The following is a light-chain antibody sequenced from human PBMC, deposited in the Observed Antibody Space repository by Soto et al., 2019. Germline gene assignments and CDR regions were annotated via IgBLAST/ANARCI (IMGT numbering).Light chain of an antibody. Sequence: DIQMTQSPSTLSAYVGDRVTITCRASQSISSWLAWYQQKPGKAPNLLIYDAASLEAGVQSRFSGSGTGTEFTLTINSLQPTDFATYYGQQYNSYPWTFGQGTKVEI. J-gene: IGKJ1*01. CDR1: QSISSW. CDR3: QQYNSYPWT. CDR2: DAA. V-gene: IGKV1-5*01.